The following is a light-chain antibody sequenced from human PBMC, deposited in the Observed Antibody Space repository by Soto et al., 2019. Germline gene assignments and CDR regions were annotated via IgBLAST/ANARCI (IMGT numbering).Light chain of an antibody. V-gene: IGKV1-8*01. J-gene: IGKJ2*01. CDR2: AAS. Sequence: AIRMTQSPSSFSASTGDRVTITCRASQGISSYLAWYQQKPGKAPQLLIYAASTMQCGVPSRFSGSGSGTDFTLTISCLLSADFGTYYCQQYYSYPLYTFGQGTKMEIK. CDR3: QQYYSYPLYT. CDR1: QGISSY.